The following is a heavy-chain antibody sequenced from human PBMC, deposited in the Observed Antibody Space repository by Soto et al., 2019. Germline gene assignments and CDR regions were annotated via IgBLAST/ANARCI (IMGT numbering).Heavy chain of an antibody. V-gene: IGHV4-31*03. CDR1: GGSISSGGYY. CDR3: ARDADYDFWSGYRMDV. D-gene: IGHD3-3*01. Sequence: SETLSLTCTVSGGSISSGGYYWSWIRQHPGKGLEWIGYIYYSGSTYYNPSLKSRVTISVDTSKNQFSLKLSSVTAADTAVYYCARDADYDFWSGYRMDVWGKGTTVTVSS. CDR2: IYYSGST. J-gene: IGHJ6*04.